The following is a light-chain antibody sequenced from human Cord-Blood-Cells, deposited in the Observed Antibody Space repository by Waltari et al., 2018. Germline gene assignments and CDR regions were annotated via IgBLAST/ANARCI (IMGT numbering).Light chain of an antibody. CDR1: QSISSY. V-gene: IGKV1-39*01. CDR3: QQSYSTPYT. CDR2: AAS. Sequence: DIQMTQSPSSLSASVGDRVTITCRASQSISSYLNWYQQKPGKAPKLLIYAASSLQSGVPSRFSGSGSGTGFTLTISSLQPEDFATYYCQQSYSTPYTFGHGTKLEIK. J-gene: IGKJ2*01.